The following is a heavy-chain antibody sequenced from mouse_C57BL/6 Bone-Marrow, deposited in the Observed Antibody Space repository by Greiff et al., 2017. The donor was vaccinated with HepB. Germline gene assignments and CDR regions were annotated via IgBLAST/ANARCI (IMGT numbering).Heavy chain of an antibody. CDR1: GYTFTDYY. V-gene: IGHV1-26*01. CDR3: AREGVLWFDY. J-gene: IGHJ2*01. D-gene: IGHD1-1*02. Sequence: VQLQQSGPELVKPGASVKISCKASGYTFTDYYMNWVKQSHGKSLEWIGDINPNNGGTSYNQKFKGKATLTVDKSSSTAYMELRSLTSEDSAVYYCAREGVLWFDYWGQGTTLTVAS. CDR2: INPNNGGT.